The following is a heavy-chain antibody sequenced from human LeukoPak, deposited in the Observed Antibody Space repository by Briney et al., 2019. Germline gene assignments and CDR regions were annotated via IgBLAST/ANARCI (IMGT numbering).Heavy chain of an antibody. CDR1: GGSITSSTYY. V-gene: IGHV4-39*01. D-gene: IGHD3-22*01. Sequence: SETLSLTCTVSGGSITSSTYYWGWIRQPPGKGLEWIGSIYYSGSTYYSPSLKSRVTISVDTSTNQFSLKLRSVTAADTAFYYCARHNYCDSSGYRYLFDYWGQGTLVTVSS. CDR2: IYYSGST. J-gene: IGHJ4*02. CDR3: ARHNYCDSSGYRYLFDY.